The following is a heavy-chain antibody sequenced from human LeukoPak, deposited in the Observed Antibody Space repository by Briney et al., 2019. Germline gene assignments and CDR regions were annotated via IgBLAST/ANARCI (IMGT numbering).Heavy chain of an antibody. Sequence: PGRSLRLSCAASGFTFSSYAMHWVRQAPGKGLEWVAVISYDGSNKYYADSVKGRFTISRDNSKNTLYLQMNSLRAEDTAVYYCARDLSHDYWGQGTLVTVSS. CDR2: ISYDGSNK. V-gene: IGHV3-30-3*01. CDR3: ARDLSHDY. CDR1: GFTFSSYA. J-gene: IGHJ4*02. D-gene: IGHD3-16*02.